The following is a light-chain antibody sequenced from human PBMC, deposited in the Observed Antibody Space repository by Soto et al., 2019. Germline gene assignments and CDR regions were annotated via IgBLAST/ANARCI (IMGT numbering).Light chain of an antibody. CDR1: SSNFGSNT. J-gene: IGLJ1*01. CDR2: NNS. CDR3: AAWDDSLIGTV. V-gene: IGLV1-44*01. Sequence: QSVLTQPPSASGTPGQRVTISCSGTSSNFGSNTVNWYQQLPGTAPKLLIFNNSQRPSGVPDRFSGSKSGTSASLAISGLQSEDEADYYCAAWDDSLIGTVFGTGTKLTVL.